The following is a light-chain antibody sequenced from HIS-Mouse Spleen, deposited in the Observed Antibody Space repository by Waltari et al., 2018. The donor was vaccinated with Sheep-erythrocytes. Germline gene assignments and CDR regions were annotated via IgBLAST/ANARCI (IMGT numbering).Light chain of an antibody. CDR3: CSYAGSYNHV. Sequence: QSALTQPRSVSGSPGQSVTIPCTGTSSDVCGYNYVPWYQQHPRKAPTRMISDVSKRPSGVPDRFSGSKSGNTASLTISGLQAEDEADYYCCSYAGSYNHVFATGTKVTVL. V-gene: IGLV2-11*01. CDR2: DVS. J-gene: IGLJ1*01. CDR1: SSDVCGYNY.